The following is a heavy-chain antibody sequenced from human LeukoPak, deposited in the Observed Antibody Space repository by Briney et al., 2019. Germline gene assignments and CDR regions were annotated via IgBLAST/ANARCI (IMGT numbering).Heavy chain of an antibody. D-gene: IGHD1-26*01. Sequence: SQTLSLTCTVSGGSISSDAYYWSWIRQPPGKGPEWIGYIYYSGSTYYNPSLKSRVTISFDTSKNQFSLRLSSVAAADTAVYYCARSSGSNDIYGYWGQGTLVTVSS. J-gene: IGHJ4*02. V-gene: IGHV4-30-4*01. CDR2: IYYSGST. CDR3: ARSSGSNDIYGY. CDR1: GGSISSDAYY.